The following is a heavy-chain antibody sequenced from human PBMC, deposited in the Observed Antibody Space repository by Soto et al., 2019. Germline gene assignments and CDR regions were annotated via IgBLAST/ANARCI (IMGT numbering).Heavy chain of an antibody. CDR1: GFTFSSYA. CDR2: ISGSGGST. D-gene: IGHD5-12*01. V-gene: IGHV3-23*01. Sequence: EVQLLESGGGLVQPGGSLRLSCAASGFTFSSYAMSWVRQAPGKGLEWVSAISGSGGSTYYADSVKGRFTISRDNSKNTLYLQINSLRAEDTAVYYCAKDRRPYGGYPYYFDYWGQGTLVTVSS. CDR3: AKDRRPYGGYPYYFDY. J-gene: IGHJ4*02.